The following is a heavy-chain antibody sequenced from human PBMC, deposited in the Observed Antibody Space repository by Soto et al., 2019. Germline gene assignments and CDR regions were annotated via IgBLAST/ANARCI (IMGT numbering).Heavy chain of an antibody. J-gene: IGHJ4*02. CDR3: ATRHGGAYGADRLGH. Sequence: QVQLQESGPGLVEPSGTLSLTCAVSGGSISSSNWWSWVRQPPGKGLEWIGEIYHSGSTNYNPSPDGREPQXXDXSXXPLPVTLSSGTARLTAACHCATRHGGAYGADRLGHWGQGTLVT. CDR1: GGSISSSNW. D-gene: IGHD4-17*01. V-gene: IGHV4-4*02. CDR2: IYHSGST.